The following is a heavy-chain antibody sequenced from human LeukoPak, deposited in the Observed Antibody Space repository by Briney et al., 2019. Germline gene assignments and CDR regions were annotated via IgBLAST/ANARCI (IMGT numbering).Heavy chain of an antibody. J-gene: IGHJ4*02. CDR1: GGSFSGYY. V-gene: IGHV4-34*01. CDR3: ARINYDYVWGSYPLYYFDY. D-gene: IGHD3-16*01. Sequence: SETLPLTCAVYGGSFSGYYWSWIRQPPGKGLEWVGESNHSGSTNYNPSLKSRVTISVDTSKNQFSLKLSSVTAADTAVYYCARINYDYVWGSYPLYYFDYWGQGTLVTVSS. CDR2: SNHSGST.